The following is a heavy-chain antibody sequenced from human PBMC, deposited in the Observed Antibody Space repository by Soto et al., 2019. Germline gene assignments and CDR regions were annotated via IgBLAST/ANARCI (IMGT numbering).Heavy chain of an antibody. J-gene: IGHJ3*02. D-gene: IGHD3-22*01. CDR1: GGSFSGYY. CDR2: INHSGSP. Sequence: SETLSLTCAVYGGSFSGYYWSWIRQPPGKGLEWSGEINHSGSPNYNPALNSRFTISVHTSKNQFSLKLSSATAADTAVYYCPSARLAYYYDSSGYFHDAFEILRQRTMVAVSS. V-gene: IGHV4-34*01. CDR3: PSARLAYYYDSSGYFHDAFEI.